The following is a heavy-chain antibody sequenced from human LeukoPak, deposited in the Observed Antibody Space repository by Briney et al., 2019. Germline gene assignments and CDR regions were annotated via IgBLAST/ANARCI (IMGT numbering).Heavy chain of an antibody. CDR2: IYHSGST. CDR3: ASYCSGGSCYPEYNWFDP. V-gene: IGHV4-38-2*01. J-gene: IGHJ5*02. Sequence: SETLSLTCAVSGHSISSGYYWGWIRQPPGKGLEWIGRIYHSGSTHYNPSLKSRVTISVDTSKNQFSLKLGSVTAADTAVYYCASYCSGGSCYPEYNWFDPWGQGTLVTVSS. CDR1: GHSISSGYY. D-gene: IGHD2-15*01.